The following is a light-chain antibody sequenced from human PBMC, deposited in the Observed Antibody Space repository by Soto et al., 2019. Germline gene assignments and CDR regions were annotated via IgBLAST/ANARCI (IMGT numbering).Light chain of an antibody. V-gene: IGLV2-23*03. CDR1: SSDVGSYNL. Sequence: QSALTQPASVCGSPGQSITISCTGTSSDVGSYNLVSWYQQHPGKAPKLMIYEGSNRPSGVSNRFSGSKSGNTASLTISGLQAEDEADYYCCSYAGSSTFLVVFGGGTKLTVL. J-gene: IGLJ2*01. CDR3: CSYAGSSTFLVV. CDR2: EGS.